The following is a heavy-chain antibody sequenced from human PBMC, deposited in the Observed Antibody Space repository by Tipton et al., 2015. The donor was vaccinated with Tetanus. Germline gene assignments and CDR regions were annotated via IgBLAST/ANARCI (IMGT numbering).Heavy chain of an antibody. CDR2: IFSGGTT. D-gene: IGHD1-26*01. CDR3: ARDRHPYRISGAFRGNDALDI. CDR1: GDSISSGGYY. V-gene: IGHV4-31*03. J-gene: IGHJ3*02. Sequence: TLSLTCTVAGDSISSGGYYWNWVRQNPGKGLEWLGYIFSGGTTFYSPSLNGRVSMSLDTSKNLFALRLASVPAADPAVYYCARDRHPYRISGAFRGNDALDIWGPGALVTVSS.